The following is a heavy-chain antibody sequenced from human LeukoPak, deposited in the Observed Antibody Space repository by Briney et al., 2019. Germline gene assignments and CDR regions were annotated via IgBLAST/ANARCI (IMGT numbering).Heavy chain of an antibody. D-gene: IGHD1-26*01. J-gene: IGHJ4*02. Sequence: ASLTVSYKASGYTFTVYYIYWVRQAPGHGRAWMGWINPASGDTNYAQKFQGRVTMTRNTSISTAYMELSSLTSDDTAVYYCTRERVNSGSYSEALDYWGQGTLVTLSS. CDR3: TRERVNSGSYSEALDY. CDR1: GYTFTVYY. CDR2: INPASGDT. V-gene: IGHV1-2*02.